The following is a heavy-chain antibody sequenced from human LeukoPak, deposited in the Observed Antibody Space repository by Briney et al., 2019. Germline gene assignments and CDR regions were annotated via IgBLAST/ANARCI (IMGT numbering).Heavy chain of an antibody. D-gene: IGHD5-18*01. V-gene: IGHV3-30*18. CDR3: AKDLYSYGNNWFDP. J-gene: IGHJ5*02. CDR1: GFTFSSYG. Sequence: GGSLRLSCAASGFTFSSYGMHWVRQAPGKGLEWVAVISYDGSNKYYADSVKGRFTISRDNSKNTLYLQMNSLRAEDTAVYYCAKDLYSYGNNWFDPWGRGTLVTVSS. CDR2: ISYDGSNK.